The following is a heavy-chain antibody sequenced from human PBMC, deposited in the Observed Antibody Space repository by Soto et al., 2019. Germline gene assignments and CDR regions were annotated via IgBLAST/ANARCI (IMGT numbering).Heavy chain of an antibody. Sequence: GESLKISCKGSGYSFTSYWISWVRQMPGKGLEWMGRIDPSDSYTNYGPSFQGHVTISADKSISTAYLQWSSLKASDTAMYYCARRDSSSWYGAYYGMDVWGQGTTVTVFS. D-gene: IGHD6-13*01. CDR1: GYSFTSYW. CDR3: ARRDSSSWYGAYYGMDV. CDR2: IDPSDSYT. V-gene: IGHV5-10-1*01. J-gene: IGHJ6*02.